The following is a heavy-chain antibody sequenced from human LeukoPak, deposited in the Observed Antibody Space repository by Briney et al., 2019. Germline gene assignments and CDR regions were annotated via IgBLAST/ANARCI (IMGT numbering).Heavy chain of an antibody. V-gene: IGHV4-59*01. J-gene: IGHJ4*02. D-gene: IGHD3-22*01. CDR3: ARTYLTYYDSSGFEY. CDR2: IYYSGST. CDR1: GGSISSYY. Sequence: SETLSLTCTVSGGSISSYYWSWIRQPPGKGLEWIGYIYYSGSTNYNPSLKSRVTISVDTSNNQFSLRLSSVTAADTAVYYCARTYLTYYDSSGFEYWGQGTLVTVSS.